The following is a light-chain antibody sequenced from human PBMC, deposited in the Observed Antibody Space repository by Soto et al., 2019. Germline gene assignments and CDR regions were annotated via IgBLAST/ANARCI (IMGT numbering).Light chain of an antibody. V-gene: IGLV1-51*02. CDR3: GTWDSGLSVWV. Sequence: QSVLTQPPSVSAAPGQKVTISCSGSSSNIGKNYVSWYQQVPGTAPKLLIYEDNKRRSGIPDRFSGSKSGTSATLGITGLQTGDEADYYCGTWDSGLSVWVFGTGTNSPS. CDR1: SSNIGKNY. J-gene: IGLJ1*01. CDR2: EDN.